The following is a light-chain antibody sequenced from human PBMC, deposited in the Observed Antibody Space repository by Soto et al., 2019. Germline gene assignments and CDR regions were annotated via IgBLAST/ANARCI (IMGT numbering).Light chain of an antibody. CDR2: ASS. Sequence: DIQMTQSPSSLSASVGDRVTITCRSSQTIMSYLNWYQQNPGKAPKLLIFASSLLQSGVPSRFSGSGSGTYFTLTIDSLQPEDFATYYCQQSYKTPRTFGQGTKVDIK. V-gene: IGKV1-39*01. CDR3: QQSYKTPRT. J-gene: IGKJ1*01. CDR1: QTIMSY.